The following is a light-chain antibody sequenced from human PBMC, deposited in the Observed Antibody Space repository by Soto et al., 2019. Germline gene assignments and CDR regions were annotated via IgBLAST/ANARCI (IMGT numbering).Light chain of an antibody. Sequence: QSVLTQPPSASSTPGQTVTISCSGSTSNIGTFYVYWYQHLPGTAPKLLIYLGDKRASGVSDRFSGSKSGTSASLAINGLRSDDEADYYCAAWDDNLNAYVFGSGTKLTVL. CDR3: AAWDDNLNAYV. V-gene: IGLV1-47*02. J-gene: IGLJ1*01. CDR2: LGD. CDR1: TSNIGTFY.